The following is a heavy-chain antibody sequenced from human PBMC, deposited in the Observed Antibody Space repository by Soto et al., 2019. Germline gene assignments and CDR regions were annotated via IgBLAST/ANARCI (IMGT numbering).Heavy chain of an antibody. J-gene: IGHJ3*02. CDR2: IYPGDSDT. CDR1: GYSFTSYG. D-gene: IGHD3-22*01. CDR3: ARHPVVTYYYDSSGYFIDAFDI. V-gene: IGHV5-51*01. Sequence: GASLKISCKGSGYSFTSYGIGWVRQMPGKGLEWMGIIYPGDSDTRYSPSFQGQVTISADKSISTAYLQWSSLKASDTAMYYCARHPVVTYYYDSSGYFIDAFDIWGQGTMVTVSS.